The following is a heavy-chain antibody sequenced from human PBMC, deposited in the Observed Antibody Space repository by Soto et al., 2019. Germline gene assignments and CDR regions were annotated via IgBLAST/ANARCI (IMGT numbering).Heavy chain of an antibody. Sequence: GGSLRLSCAASGFTFSSYAMHWVRQAPGKGLEWVAVISYDGSNKYYADSVKGRFTISRDNSKNTLYLQMNSLRAEDTAVYYCARDWWGQYSYAPANDYWGQGTLVTVSS. D-gene: IGHD5-18*01. CDR1: GFTFSSYA. CDR3: ARDWWGQYSYAPANDY. CDR2: ISYDGSNK. V-gene: IGHV3-30-3*01. J-gene: IGHJ4*02.